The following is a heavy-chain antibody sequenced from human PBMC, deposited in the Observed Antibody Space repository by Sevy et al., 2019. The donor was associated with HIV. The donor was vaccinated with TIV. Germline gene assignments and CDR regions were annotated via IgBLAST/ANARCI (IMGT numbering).Heavy chain of an antibody. V-gene: IGHV3-7*01. J-gene: IGHJ4*02. CDR1: GSTFSSYW. D-gene: IGHD1-26*01. CDR2: IKQDGSEK. CDR3: ARDRVSGSYSLFDY. Sequence: GGSLRLSCAASGSTFSSYWMSWVRQAPGKGLEWVANIKQDGSEKYYVDSVKGRFTISRDNAKNSLYLQMNSLRAEDTAVYYCARDRVSGSYSLFDYWGQGTLVTVSS.